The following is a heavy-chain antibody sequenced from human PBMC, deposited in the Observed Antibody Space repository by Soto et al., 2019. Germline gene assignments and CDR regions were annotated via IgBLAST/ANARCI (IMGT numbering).Heavy chain of an antibody. CDR2: IYHTGST. J-gene: IGHJ5*02. Sequence: SETLSLTCVVSGGSICSSNGWSWVRQPPGKGLEWIGEIYHTGSTKYNPSLKSRVTISVDESKNQFSLRLSSVTAADTAVYYCARGSNWFDPWGQGTLVTVSS. CDR1: GGSICSSNG. CDR3: ARGSNWFDP. V-gene: IGHV4-4*02.